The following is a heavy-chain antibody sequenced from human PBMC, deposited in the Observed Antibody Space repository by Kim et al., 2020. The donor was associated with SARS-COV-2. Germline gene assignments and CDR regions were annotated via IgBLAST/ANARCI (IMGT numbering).Heavy chain of an antibody. CDR3: ARDRGYYDFWSVSPTHFDY. CDR2: INSDGSST. J-gene: IGHJ4*02. Sequence: GGSLRLSCAASGFTFSSYWMHWVRQAPGKGLVWVSRINSDGSSTSYADSVKGRFTISRDNAKNTLYLQMNSLRAEDTAVYYCARDRGYYDFWSVSPTHFDYWGQGTLVPVSS. D-gene: IGHD3-3*01. CDR1: GFTFSSYW. V-gene: IGHV3-74*01.